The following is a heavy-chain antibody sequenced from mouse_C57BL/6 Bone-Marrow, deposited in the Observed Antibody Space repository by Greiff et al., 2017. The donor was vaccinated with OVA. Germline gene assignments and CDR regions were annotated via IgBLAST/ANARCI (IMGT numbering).Heavy chain of an antibody. CDR2: IDPSDSYT. J-gene: IGHJ2*01. CDR1: GYTFTSYW. CDR3: AGPLIYYYDPDYFDY. Sequence: QVQLQQPGAELVRPGTSVKLSCKASGYTFTSYWMHWVKQRPGQGLEWIGVIDPSDSYTNYNQKFKGKATLTVDTSSSTAYMQLSSLTSADSAVYYCAGPLIYYYDPDYFDYWGKGPTLTVSS. D-gene: IGHD1-1*01. V-gene: IGHV1-59*01.